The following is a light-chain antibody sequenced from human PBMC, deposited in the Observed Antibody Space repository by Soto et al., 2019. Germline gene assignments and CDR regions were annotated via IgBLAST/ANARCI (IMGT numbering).Light chain of an antibody. CDR3: QVWANAGDLYVV. V-gene: IGLV3-21*04. CDR1: YIGTKS. CDR2: YDK. Sequence: SYELAQPPSVSVDPGKTATISGGGKYIGTKSVHWYQQKPGQAPILVISYDKDRPSGIPERFSGSNSGNTATLTISRVEAGDEADYYCQVWANAGDLYVVFGGGTKLTVL. J-gene: IGLJ2*01.